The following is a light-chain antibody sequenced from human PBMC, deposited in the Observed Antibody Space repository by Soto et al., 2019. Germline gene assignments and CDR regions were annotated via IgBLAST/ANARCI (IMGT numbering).Light chain of an antibody. CDR3: YSADSSGNHRV. Sequence: SYELTQPPSVSVSPGQTARIACSGDALPKKYASWYQQKSGQAPVLVIYEDSKRPSGIPERFSGSSSGTMATLTISGAHADDEADYYCYSADSSGNHRVFGGGTKVTVL. CDR2: EDS. CDR1: ALPKKY. V-gene: IGLV3-10*01. J-gene: IGLJ3*02.